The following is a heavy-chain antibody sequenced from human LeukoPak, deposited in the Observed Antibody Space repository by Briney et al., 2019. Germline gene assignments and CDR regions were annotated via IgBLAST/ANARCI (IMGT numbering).Heavy chain of an antibody. D-gene: IGHD3-3*01. CDR3: ARLRNDFWSGFTYDFGVDV. J-gene: IGHJ6*02. Sequence: SETLSLTCGVYGGSFSGYYWSWIRQPPGKGLEWIGDINHSGSTTYNPSLKSRVTISLDTSMTQFSLKLTSVTAADTAVYYCARLRNDFWSGFTYDFGVDVWGHGTTVTVS. CDR2: INHSGST. V-gene: IGHV4-34*01. CDR1: GGSFSGYY.